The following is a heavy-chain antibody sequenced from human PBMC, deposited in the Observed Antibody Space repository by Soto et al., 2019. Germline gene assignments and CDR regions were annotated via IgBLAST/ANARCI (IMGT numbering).Heavy chain of an antibody. CDR3: ARQGAKYYYDRSAYYES. Sequence: RGESLKISCRGSGYTFSNYWIAWVRQMPGKGLEWMGIIYPGDSDTRYSPSFQGQVTMSAGKYINTAYLEWSSLKASDTGIYYCARQGAKYYYDRSAYYESWGQGTPVTVSS. CDR2: IYPGDSDT. CDR1: GYTFSNYW. D-gene: IGHD3-22*01. J-gene: IGHJ4*02. V-gene: IGHV5-51*01.